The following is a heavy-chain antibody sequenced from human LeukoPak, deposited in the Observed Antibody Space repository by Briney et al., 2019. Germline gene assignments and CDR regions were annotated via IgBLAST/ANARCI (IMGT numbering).Heavy chain of an antibody. D-gene: IGHD3-10*01. CDR2: IYYTGNT. J-gene: IGHJ4*02. CDR3: ARSLITMVRGVIGGDYFDY. V-gene: IGHV4-39*01. CDR1: GVSISSSYSY. Sequence: SETLSLTCTVSGVSISSSYSYWGWIRQPPGMGLEWIGSIYYTGNTYYNASLKSQVSISIDTSKNQFSLKLTSVTAADTAVYYCARSLITMVRGVIGGDYFDYWGQGTLVTVST.